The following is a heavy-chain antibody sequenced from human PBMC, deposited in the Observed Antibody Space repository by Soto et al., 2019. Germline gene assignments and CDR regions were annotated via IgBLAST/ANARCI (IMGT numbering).Heavy chain of an antibody. V-gene: IGHV3-23*01. Sequence: PGGSLRLSCAASGFTFSSYAMSWVRQAPGKGLEWVSAISGSGGSTYYADSVKGRFTISRDNSKNTLYLQMNSLRAEDTAVYYCAKGATTVLYYYYYGMDVWGQGNAVTV. CDR1: GFTFSSYA. D-gene: IGHD4-4*01. J-gene: IGHJ6*02. CDR2: ISGSGGST. CDR3: AKGATTVLYYYYYGMDV.